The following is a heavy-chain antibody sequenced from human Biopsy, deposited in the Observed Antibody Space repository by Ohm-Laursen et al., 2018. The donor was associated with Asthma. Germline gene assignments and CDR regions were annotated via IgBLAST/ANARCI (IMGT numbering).Heavy chain of an antibody. D-gene: IGHD2-2*01. V-gene: IGHV3-74*01. CDR2: VKGDGRRT. CDR1: GFTFSNAW. J-gene: IGHJ6*02. Sequence: SLRLSCTASGFTFSNAWMSWVRQAPGKGLEWVSRVKGDGRRTSYVDSVKGRFTISRDNAKNTLYLQMNSLRVEDTAVYYCARDGVVPDAMYYHYYYGLDVWGQGTTVTVSS. CDR3: ARDGVVPDAMYYHYYYGLDV.